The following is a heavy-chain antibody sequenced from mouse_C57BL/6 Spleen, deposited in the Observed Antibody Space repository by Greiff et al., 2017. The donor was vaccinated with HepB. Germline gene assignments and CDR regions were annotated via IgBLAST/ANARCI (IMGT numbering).Heavy chain of an antibody. D-gene: IGHD2-2*01. V-gene: IGHV1-18*01. Sequence: EVQLQQSGPELVKPGASVKIPCKASGYTFTDYNMDWVKQSHGKSLEWIGDINPNNGGTIYNQKFKGKATLTVDKSSSTAYMELRSLTSEDTAVYYCARRSFYYGYDVWFAYWGQVTLVTVSA. CDR3: ARRSFYYGYDVWFAY. J-gene: IGHJ3*01. CDR2: INPNNGGT. CDR1: GYTFTDYN.